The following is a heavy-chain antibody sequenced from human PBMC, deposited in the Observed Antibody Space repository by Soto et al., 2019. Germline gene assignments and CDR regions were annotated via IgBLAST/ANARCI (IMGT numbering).Heavy chain of an antibody. J-gene: IGHJ6*02. CDR3: ARDGIAAAEGYYYGMDV. CDR2: IWYDGSNK. D-gene: IGHD6-13*01. V-gene: IGHV3-33*01. CDR1: GFTFSSYG. Sequence: PGGSLRLSRAASGFTFSSYGMHWVRQAPGKGLEWVAVIWYDGSNKYYADSGKGRFTISRDNSKNTLYLQMNSLRAEDTAVYYCARDGIAAAEGYYYGMDVWGQGTTVTVSS.